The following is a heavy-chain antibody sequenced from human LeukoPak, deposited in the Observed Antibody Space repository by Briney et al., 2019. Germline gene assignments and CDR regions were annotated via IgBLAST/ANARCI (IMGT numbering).Heavy chain of an antibody. D-gene: IGHD3-22*01. Sequence: GGSLRLSCAASGFTFSNAWMSWVRQAPGKGLEWVSAISGSGGRTYYADSVKGRFTISRDNSKNTLYLQMNSLRAEDTAVYYCAKDERYYYDSSGYLRFDYWGQGTLVTVSS. CDR2: ISGSGGRT. CDR3: AKDERYYYDSSGYLRFDY. J-gene: IGHJ4*02. V-gene: IGHV3-23*01. CDR1: GFTFSNAW.